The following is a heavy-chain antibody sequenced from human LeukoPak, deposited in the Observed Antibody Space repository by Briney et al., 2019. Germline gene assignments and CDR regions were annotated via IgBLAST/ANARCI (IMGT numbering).Heavy chain of an antibody. CDR2: IIPILGIA. D-gene: IGHD3-10*01. CDR3: ARGSRVLRYRYYFDY. V-gene: IGHV1-69*04. CDR1: GGTFSSYA. J-gene: IGHJ4*02. Sequence: GASVKVSCKASGGTFSSYAISWVRQAPGHGLEWMGRIIPILGIANYAQKFQGRVTITADKSTSTAYMELSSLRSEDTAVYYCARGSRVLRYRYYFDYWGQGTLVTVSS.